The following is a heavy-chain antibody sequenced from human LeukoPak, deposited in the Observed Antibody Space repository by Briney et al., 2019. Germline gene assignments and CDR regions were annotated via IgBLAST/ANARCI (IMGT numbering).Heavy chain of an antibody. J-gene: IGHJ4*02. CDR1: GGTFSSYA. V-gene: IGHV1-69*13. Sequence: ASVKVSCKASGGTFSSYAISWVRQAPGQGLEWMGGIIPIFGTANYAQKFQGRVTITADESTSTAYMELSSLRSEDTAVYYCAGHQDYYDSSGYVVYYFDYWGQGTLVTVSS. D-gene: IGHD3-22*01. CDR3: AGHQDYYDSSGYVVYYFDY. CDR2: IIPIFGTA.